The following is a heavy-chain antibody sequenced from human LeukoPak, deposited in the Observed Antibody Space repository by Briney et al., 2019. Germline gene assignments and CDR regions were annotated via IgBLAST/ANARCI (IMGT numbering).Heavy chain of an antibody. Sequence: GGSLRLSCATSGLTLSDYYMSSIRQAPGKGLEWVSYISSSGSTIYYADSVKGRFTISRDNAKNSLYLQMNSLRAEDTAVYYCARGGHYGPRDYWGQGTLVTVSS. CDR2: ISSSGSTI. CDR3: ARGGHYGPRDY. V-gene: IGHV3-11*04. J-gene: IGHJ4*02. D-gene: IGHD4-17*01. CDR1: GLTLSDYY.